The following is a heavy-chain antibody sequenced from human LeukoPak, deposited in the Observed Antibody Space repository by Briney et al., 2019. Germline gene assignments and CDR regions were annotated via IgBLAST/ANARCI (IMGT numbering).Heavy chain of an antibody. CDR3: ARGPRQNSSFYV. Sequence: PSETLSLTCTVSGGSIGTNYWNWIRQPPGKGLEWLGYIYYSGSTSYNPSLKSRVTISVDTSKNQFSLKLSSVTAADTAVYYCARGPRQNSSFYVWGQGTLVNVSS. J-gene: IGHJ4*02. D-gene: IGHD6-19*01. V-gene: IGHV4-59*12. CDR1: GGSIGTNY. CDR2: IYYSGST.